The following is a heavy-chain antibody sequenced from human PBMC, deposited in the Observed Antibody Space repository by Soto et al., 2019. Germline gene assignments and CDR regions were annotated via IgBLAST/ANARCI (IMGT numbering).Heavy chain of an antibody. CDR2: VNPNTGLT. V-gene: IGHV1-2*02. Sequence: QVQLVQSGSEVRKPGASVKVSCQASGYTFTSLYMNWVRQAPGQGPEWLGWVNPNTGLTKDAQKFQGRVIMTRDTSSNTAYMELSGLTSDDTAVYYCTTLRLDPWGQGTLVTVSS. CDR1: GYTFTSLY. D-gene: IGHD4-17*01. CDR3: TTLRLDP. J-gene: IGHJ5*02.